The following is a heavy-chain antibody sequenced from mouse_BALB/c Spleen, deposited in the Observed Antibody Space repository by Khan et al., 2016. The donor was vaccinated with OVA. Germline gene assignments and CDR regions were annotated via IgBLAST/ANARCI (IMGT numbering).Heavy chain of an antibody. V-gene: IGHV3-8*02. Sequence: EVELVESGPSLVEPSQSPSLTCSVTGDSINSSYWSRIRTFPGNKLEHMGYMMYSGNTYYTSSLTRRISITRHTSKNKYYLQFNYATTEETATDYCARSTYRYAFAYRGQVALVTVS. D-gene: IGHD2-14*01. J-gene: IGHJ3*01. CDR1: GDSINSSY. CDR2: MMYSGNT. CDR3: ARSTYRYAFAY.